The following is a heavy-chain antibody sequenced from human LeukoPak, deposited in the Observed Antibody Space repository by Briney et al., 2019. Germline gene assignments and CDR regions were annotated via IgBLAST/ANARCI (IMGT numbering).Heavy chain of an antibody. D-gene: IGHD2-21*01. CDR2: ISYSGNM. CDR3: ARGRVIINAFDI. V-gene: IGHV4-59*01. Sequence: SETLSLTCSVSGASITGYCWDWIRQSPGKGLEWIGDISYSGNMNNNPSLKSRVSISADTSKNQFSLKLASVTASDAAVYYCARGRVIINAFDIWGQGTTVTVSS. CDR1: GASITGYC. J-gene: IGHJ3*02.